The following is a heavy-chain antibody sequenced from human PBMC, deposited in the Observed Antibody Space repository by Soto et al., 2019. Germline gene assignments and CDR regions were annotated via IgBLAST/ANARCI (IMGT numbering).Heavy chain of an antibody. CDR3: AKDRAAVAPRVRFDP. CDR1: GFTFSSYA. V-gene: IGHV3-23*01. CDR2: ISGSGDNT. Sequence: GGSLRLSCAASGFTSSGFTFSSYAMSWVRQAPGKGLEWVSSISGSGDNTYYADSVKGRFTISRDNSKNTLFLQMNSLRAEDTAVYYCAKDRAAVAPRVRFDPWGQGTLVTVSS. J-gene: IGHJ5*02. D-gene: IGHD6-19*01.